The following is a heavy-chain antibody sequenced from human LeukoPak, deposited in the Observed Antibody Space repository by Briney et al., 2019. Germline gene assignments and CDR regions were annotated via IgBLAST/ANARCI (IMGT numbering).Heavy chain of an antibody. D-gene: IGHD3-3*01. J-gene: IGHJ4*02. Sequence: NPSETLSLTCTVSGGSISSYYWSWIRQPPGKGLEWIGYIYYSGSTNYNPSLKSRVTISVDTSKNQFSLKLSSVTAADTAVYNCARHTPGGDPLRFLSPWGQGTLVTVSS. CDR3: ARHTPGGDPLRFLSP. CDR2: IYYSGST. V-gene: IGHV4-59*08. CDR1: GGSISSYY.